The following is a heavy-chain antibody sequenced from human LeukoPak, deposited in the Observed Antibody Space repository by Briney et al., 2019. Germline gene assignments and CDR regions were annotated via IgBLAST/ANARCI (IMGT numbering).Heavy chain of an antibody. CDR3: TTVRYCSGGSCYLVDY. Sequence: GGSLRLSCAASGLTFSNAWMSWVRQAPGKGLELVGRIKNKTDGGTTDYAAPVKGRFTISRDDSKNTLYLQMNSLKTEDTAVYYCTTVRYCSGGSCYLVDYWGQGTLVTVSS. J-gene: IGHJ4*02. D-gene: IGHD2-15*01. CDR1: GLTFSNAW. V-gene: IGHV3-15*01. CDR2: IKNKTDGGTT.